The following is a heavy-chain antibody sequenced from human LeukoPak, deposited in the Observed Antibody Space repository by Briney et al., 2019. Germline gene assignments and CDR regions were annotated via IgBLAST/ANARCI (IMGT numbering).Heavy chain of an antibody. D-gene: IGHD4-23*01. Sequence: GESLKISCKVDGYRYGSEWSSWWRQMHEKGLEWMGIIYPGDSDTRYSPSFQGQVTISADKSISTAYLQWGSLKASDTAMYYCARPSYGGNSNFDYWGQGTLVTVSS. V-gene: IGHV5-51*01. J-gene: IGHJ4*02. CDR3: ARPSYGGNSNFDY. CDR1: GYRYGSEW. CDR2: IYPGDSDT.